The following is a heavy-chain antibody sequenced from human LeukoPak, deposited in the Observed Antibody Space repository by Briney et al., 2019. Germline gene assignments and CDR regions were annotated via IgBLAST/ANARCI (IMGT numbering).Heavy chain of an antibody. CDR1: GGTLSSYY. CDR2: IYYTGST. J-gene: IGHJ5*02. CDR3: ARDLGFWSGYYTYNWFDR. D-gene: IGHD3-3*01. V-gene: IGHV4-59*01. Sequence: SETLSLTCTVSGGTLSSYYWSWVRQPPGKGLEWIGHIYYTGSTNYNPSLKSRVTISVDTSKTQFSRKLSSVTAAYTAVYYCARDLGFWSGYYTYNWFDRWGQGTLVTVSS.